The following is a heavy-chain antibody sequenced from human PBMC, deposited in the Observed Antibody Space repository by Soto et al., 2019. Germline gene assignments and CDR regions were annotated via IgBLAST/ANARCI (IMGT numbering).Heavy chain of an antibody. V-gene: IGHV3-30*18. D-gene: IGHD1-20*01. CDR1: GVSLSRNG. Sequence: AESLTLSCAASGVSLSRNGLHWVRQAPGEGLEWVAGISYVGNNKNYADSVKGRFTISRDNSKNKVYLEMNNVTAEDTAVYYCAKGGRGNNLIYYYYYGMDVWGQGTTVTVSS. CDR3: AKGGRGNNLIYYYYYGMDV. J-gene: IGHJ6*02. CDR2: ISYVGNNK.